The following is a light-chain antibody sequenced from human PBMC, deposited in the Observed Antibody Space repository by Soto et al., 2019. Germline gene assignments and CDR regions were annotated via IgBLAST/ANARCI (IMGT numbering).Light chain of an antibody. CDR2: DPS. J-gene: IGKJ1*01. V-gene: IGKV1-5*01. Sequence: DIQMTQSPSTLSASVGDRVTITCRASQSISSWLAWYQQKPGKAPKLLIFDPSSLQSGVPSRCSGSGSATEFTLTITSLQPDDFATYYCQQYKGTFGQGTKVEIK. CDR1: QSISSW. CDR3: QQYKGT.